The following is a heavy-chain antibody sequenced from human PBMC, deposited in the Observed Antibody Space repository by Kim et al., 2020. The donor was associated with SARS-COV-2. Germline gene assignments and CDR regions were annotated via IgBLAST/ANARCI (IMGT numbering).Heavy chain of an antibody. CDR2: NT. D-gene: IGHD1-7*01. Sequence: NTNYAQKLQGRVTMTTDPSTSTAYMELRSLRSDDTAVYYCALELPYYGMDVWGQGTTVTVSS. CDR3: ALELPYYGMDV. J-gene: IGHJ6*02. V-gene: IGHV1-18*01.